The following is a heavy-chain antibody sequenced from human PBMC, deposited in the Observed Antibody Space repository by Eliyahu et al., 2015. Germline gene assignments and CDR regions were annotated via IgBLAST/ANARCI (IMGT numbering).Heavy chain of an antibody. CDR1: GFTFSSYD. J-gene: IGHJ4*02. Sequence: EVQLVESGGGLVQPGGSLXLSCAASGFTFSSYDMHWVRQATGKGLEWVSAIGTAGDTYYPGSVKGRFTISRENAKNSLYLQMNSLRAGDTAVYYCARAPSSGDSSGYPDYWGQGTLVTVSS. CDR3: ARAPSSGDSSGYPDY. V-gene: IGHV3-13*01. D-gene: IGHD3-22*01. CDR2: IGTAGDT.